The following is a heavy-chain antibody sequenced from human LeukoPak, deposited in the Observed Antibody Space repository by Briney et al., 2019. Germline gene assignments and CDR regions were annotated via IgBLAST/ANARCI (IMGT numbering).Heavy chain of an antibody. CDR1: GFTFSSYG. V-gene: IGHV3-30*18. Sequence: GGSLRLSCAASGFTFSSYGMHWVRQAPGKGLEWVAVISYDGSNKYYADSVKGRFTISRDKSKNTLYLQMNSLRAEDTAVYYCAKDLARGYVNRYYGMDVWGQGTTVTVSS. CDR3: AKDLARGYVNRYYGMDV. CDR2: ISYDGSNK. D-gene: IGHD3-16*01. J-gene: IGHJ6*02.